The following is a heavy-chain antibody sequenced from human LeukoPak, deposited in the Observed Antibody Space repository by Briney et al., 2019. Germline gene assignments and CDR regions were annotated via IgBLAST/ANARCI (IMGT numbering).Heavy chain of an antibody. CDR2: ISYDGSNK. J-gene: IGHJ3*02. CDR1: GFTFSSYA. Sequence: GGSLRLSCAASGFTFSSYAMHWARQAPGKGLEWVAVISYDGSNKYYADSVKGRFTISRDNSKSTLYLQMNSLRAEDTAVYYCARDGSLWVVATNTNYAFDIWGQGTMVTVSS. D-gene: IGHD5-12*01. V-gene: IGHV3-30-3*01. CDR3: ARDGSLWVVATNTNYAFDI.